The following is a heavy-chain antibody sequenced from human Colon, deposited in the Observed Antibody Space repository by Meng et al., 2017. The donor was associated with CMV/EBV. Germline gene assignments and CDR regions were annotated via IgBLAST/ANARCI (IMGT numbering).Heavy chain of an antibody. J-gene: IGHJ4*02. D-gene: IGHD3-10*01. V-gene: IGHV1-2*02. CDR3: ATISGGDFDF. CDR2: LNPNSGDT. CDR1: GYTFPGYF. Sequence: QVRLVQAGGGVKKPGASVKGSCKTSGYTFPGYFIFWVRQPPGQGLEGMGSLNPNSGDTNSAQKFHGRLTMTRDTSIHTAYMELGSLRSDDTAVYYCATISGGDFDFWGQGTLVTVSS.